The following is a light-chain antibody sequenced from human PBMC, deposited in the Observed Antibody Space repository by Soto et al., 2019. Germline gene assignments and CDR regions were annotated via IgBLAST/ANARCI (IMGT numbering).Light chain of an antibody. Sequence: QSVLTQPASGSESPGQSITISCTGTSSDVGASDYVSWYQQHPGKAPQLIIYEISNRPSGVSNRFSGSKSGNTASLTISGLQAEDESDYYCSSYTTSHTLVFGGGTKVTVL. CDR2: EIS. CDR1: SSDVGASDY. CDR3: SSYTTSHTLV. V-gene: IGLV2-14*01. J-gene: IGLJ2*01.